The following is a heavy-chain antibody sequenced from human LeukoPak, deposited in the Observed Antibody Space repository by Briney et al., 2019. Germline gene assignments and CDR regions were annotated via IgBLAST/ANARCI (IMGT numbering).Heavy chain of an antibody. J-gene: IGHJ4*02. V-gene: IGHV4-39*01. D-gene: IGHD4-17*01. Sequence: PSETLSLTCTFSDGDIYTSPYYWGWIRQPPGKGLEWIGNVYYSGSTYYTPSLKSRVTISIDTSKKQFSLKVNSVTAADTAVYYCARFFKGGDNGDYSDYWGEGTLVTVSS. CDR2: VYYSGST. CDR1: DGDIYTSPYY. CDR3: ARFFKGGDNGDYSDY.